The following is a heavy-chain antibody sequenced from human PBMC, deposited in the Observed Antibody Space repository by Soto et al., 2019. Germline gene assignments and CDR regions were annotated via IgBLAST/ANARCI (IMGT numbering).Heavy chain of an antibody. CDR2: IYYSGST. Sequence: PSETLSLTCAVSGGSISSGGYYWSWIRQHPGKGLEWIGYIYYSGSTYYNPSLKSRVTISVDTSKNQFSLKLSSVTAADTAVYYCAIGSPNYGGFDYWGQGTLVTVS. CDR3: AIGSPNYGGFDY. V-gene: IGHV4-31*11. D-gene: IGHD2-21*01. CDR1: GGSISSGGYY. J-gene: IGHJ4*02.